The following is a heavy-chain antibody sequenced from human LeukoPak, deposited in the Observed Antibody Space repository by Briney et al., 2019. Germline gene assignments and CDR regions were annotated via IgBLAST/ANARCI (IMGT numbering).Heavy chain of an antibody. CDR2: IYYSGST. Sequence: PSETLSLTCTVSGGSISSYYWSWIRQPPGKGLEWIGYIYYSGSTNYNPSLKSRVTISVDTSKNQFSLKLSSVTAADTAVYYCARQPGWYYFDYWGQGTLVTVSS. D-gene: IGHD6-19*01. J-gene: IGHJ4*02. CDR1: GGSISSYY. V-gene: IGHV4-59*08. CDR3: ARQPGWYYFDY.